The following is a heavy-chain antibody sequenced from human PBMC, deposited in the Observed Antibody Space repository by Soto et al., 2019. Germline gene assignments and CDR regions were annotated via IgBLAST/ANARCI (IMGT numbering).Heavy chain of an antibody. CDR1: GFSFTRSG. J-gene: IGHJ2*01. CDR2: ISNDGNEK. D-gene: IGHD3-16*01. CDR3: AKDRGTYHNFNWYFDL. V-gene: IGHV3-30*18. Sequence: EGSLRLSCAASGFSFTRSGIHWVRQPPGKGLEWLAVISNDGNEKYYADSVRGRFTISRDNSKNTLYLQMTGLRPEDTAVYYCAKDRGTYHNFNWYFDLWGRGALDTVST.